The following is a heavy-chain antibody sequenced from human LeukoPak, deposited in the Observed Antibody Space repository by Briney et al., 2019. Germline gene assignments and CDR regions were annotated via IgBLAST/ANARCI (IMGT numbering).Heavy chain of an antibody. J-gene: IGHJ4*02. CDR1: GYTFTSYG. Sequence: ASVKVSCKASGYTFTSYGISWVRQAPGQGLEWMGWISAYNGNTNYAQEVQGRVTMTTDTFTGTAYMELRSLRSDDMAVYYCGRAGGYASAWYVDYWGQGTLVTVSS. CDR3: GRAGGYASAWYVDY. D-gene: IGHD6-19*01. CDR2: ISAYNGNT. V-gene: IGHV1-18*03.